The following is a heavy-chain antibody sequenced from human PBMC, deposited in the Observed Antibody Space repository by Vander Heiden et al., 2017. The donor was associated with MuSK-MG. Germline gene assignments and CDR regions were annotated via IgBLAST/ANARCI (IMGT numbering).Heavy chain of an antibody. Sequence: EVQLVESGGGLVQPGGSLRLSCAASGFTFSSYWMSWVRQAPGKGLEWVANIKQDGSEKYYVDSVKGRFTISRDNAKNSLYLQMNSLRAEDTAVYYCAREVRIFYNWNYVFDYWGQGTLVTVSS. CDR3: AREVRIFYNWNYVFDY. D-gene: IGHD1-7*01. V-gene: IGHV3-7*03. J-gene: IGHJ4*02. CDR2: IKQDGSEK. CDR1: GFTFSSYW.